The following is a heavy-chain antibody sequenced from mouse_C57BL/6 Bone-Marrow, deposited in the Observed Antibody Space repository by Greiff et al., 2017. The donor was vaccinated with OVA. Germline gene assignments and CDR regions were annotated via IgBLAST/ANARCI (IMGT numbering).Heavy chain of an antibody. Sequence: QVQLQQSGPELVKPGASVKISCKASGYAFSSSWMNWVKQRPGKGLEWIGRIYPGDGDTNYNGKFKGKATLTADKSSSTAYMHIRSLTSEDSAVCSSARFGLRSRQDMDYWGQGTSVTVSS. V-gene: IGHV1-82*01. J-gene: IGHJ4*01. CDR2: IYPGDGDT. CDR1: GYAFSSSW. D-gene: IGHD1-1*01. CDR3: ARFGLRSRQDMDY.